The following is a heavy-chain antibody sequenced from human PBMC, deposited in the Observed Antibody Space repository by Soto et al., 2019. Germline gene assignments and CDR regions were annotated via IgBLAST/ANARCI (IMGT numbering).Heavy chain of an antibody. Sequence: SVKVSCKASGGTLSSYAISWVRQAPGQGLEWMGGIIPILGTANYAQKFQGRVTITADESTSTAYMELSSLRSEDTAVYYCAREVGATTGSWFDPWGQGTLVTVSS. CDR2: IIPILGTA. CDR3: AREVGATTGSWFDP. CDR1: GGTLSSYA. D-gene: IGHD1-26*01. V-gene: IGHV1-69*13. J-gene: IGHJ5*02.